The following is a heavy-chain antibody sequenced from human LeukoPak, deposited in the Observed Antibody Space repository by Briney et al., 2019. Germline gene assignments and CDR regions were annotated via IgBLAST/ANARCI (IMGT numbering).Heavy chain of an antibody. V-gene: IGHV5-51*01. CDR2: IYPGDSDT. D-gene: IGHD3-22*01. J-gene: IGHJ3*02. CDR1: GYSFTSYW. CDR3: ARRDSSGYYQSPDAFDI. Sequence: GESLKISCKGSGYSFTSYWIGWVRQMPGKGLEWMGIIYPGDSDTRYSPSFQGQVTISADKSISTAYLQWSSLKASDTAMYYCARRDSSGYYQSPDAFDIWGQGTMVTVSS.